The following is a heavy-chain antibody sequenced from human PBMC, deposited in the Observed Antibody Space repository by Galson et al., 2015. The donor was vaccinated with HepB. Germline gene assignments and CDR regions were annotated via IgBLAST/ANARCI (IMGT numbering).Heavy chain of an antibody. CDR2: ISSSSSYI. Sequence: SLRLSCAASGFTFSSYSMNWVRQAPGKGLEWVSSISSSSSYIYYADSVKGRFTISRDNAKNSLYLQMNSLRAEDTAVYYCARGQRTIFGVVIFQPYYYYYMDVWGKGTTVTVSS. CDR3: ARGQRTIFGVVIFQPYYYYYMDV. D-gene: IGHD3-3*01. CDR1: GFTFSSYS. V-gene: IGHV3-21*01. J-gene: IGHJ6*03.